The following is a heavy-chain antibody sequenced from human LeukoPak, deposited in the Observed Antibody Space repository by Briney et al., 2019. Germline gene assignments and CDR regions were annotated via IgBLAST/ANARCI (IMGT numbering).Heavy chain of an antibody. V-gene: IGHV4-34*01. Sequence: SETLSLTCVVYGGSFSGYYWSWIRQPPGKGLEWIGEINHSGSTNYNPSLKSRVTISVDTSKNQFSLKLSSVTAADTAVYYCARGWAPLGYWGQGTLVTVSS. CDR2: INHSGST. CDR3: ARGWAPLGY. J-gene: IGHJ4*02. D-gene: IGHD3-16*01. CDR1: GGSFSGYY.